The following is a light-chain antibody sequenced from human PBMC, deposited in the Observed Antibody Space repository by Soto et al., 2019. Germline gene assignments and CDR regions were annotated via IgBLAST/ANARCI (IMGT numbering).Light chain of an antibody. J-gene: IGKJ1*01. CDR1: QSVSSY. Sequence: IVLTQSPATLSLSPGERATLSCRASQSVSSYLAWSQQKPGQAPRLLIYGASIRAAGVPDRFSGSGSGTEFTLTISRLEHEDFTVYYCHHYETVGQGTKVDIK. V-gene: IGKV3-20*01. CDR2: GAS. CDR3: HHYET.